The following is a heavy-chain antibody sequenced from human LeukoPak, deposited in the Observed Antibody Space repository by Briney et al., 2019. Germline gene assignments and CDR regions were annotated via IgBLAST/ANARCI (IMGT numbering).Heavy chain of an antibody. CDR3: ARDAHDYGDYGWFDP. D-gene: IGHD4-17*01. V-gene: IGHV4-30-4*01. J-gene: IGHJ5*02. CDR2: IYYSGST. Sequence: PSETLSLTCTVSGGSISSGDYNWGWIRQPPGKGLEWIGYIYYSGSTYYNPSLKSRVTISVDTSKNQFSLKLSSVTAADTAVYYCARDAHDYGDYGWFDPWGQGTLVTVSS. CDR1: GGSISSGDYN.